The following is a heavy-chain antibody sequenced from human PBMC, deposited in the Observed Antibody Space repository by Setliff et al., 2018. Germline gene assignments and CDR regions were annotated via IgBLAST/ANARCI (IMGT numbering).Heavy chain of an antibody. J-gene: IGHJ3*02. CDR2: TRNKANSYLI. D-gene: IGHD1-26*01. CDR1: GFTFSDHY. V-gene: IGHV3-72*01. CDR3: ARDLPRGGGASRGAFDI. Sequence: GESLKISCEVSGFTFSDHYMDWVRQAPGKGLEWVGRTRNKANSYLIEYAASVKGRFFISRDDSKNSLFLQMNSLKIEDTAVYYCARDLPRGGGASRGAFDIWGQGTMVTVSS.